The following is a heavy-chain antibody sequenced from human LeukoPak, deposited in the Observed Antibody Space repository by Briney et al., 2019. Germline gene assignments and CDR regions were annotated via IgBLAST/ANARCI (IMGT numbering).Heavy chain of an antibody. CDR1: GGSISSYY. J-gene: IGHJ4*02. Sequence: PSETLSLTXTVSGGSISSYYWSWIRQPPGKGLEWIGYISYSGSTNYNPSLKSRVTISVDTSKNQFSLKLSSVTAADTAVYYCARYLAAAGMDYFDYWGQGTLVTASS. CDR2: ISYSGST. D-gene: IGHD6-13*01. CDR3: ARYLAAAGMDYFDY. V-gene: IGHV4-59*01.